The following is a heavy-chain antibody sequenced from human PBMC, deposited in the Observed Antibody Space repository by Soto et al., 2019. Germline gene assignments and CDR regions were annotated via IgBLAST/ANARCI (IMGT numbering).Heavy chain of an antibody. CDR3: ARQGEYCSGDNCFTDY. Sequence: GESITISCTVSGYLFTSSWIGWVRQLPGKGLEWMGVIYPGDSDIRYSPSFQGQVTISADKSISTAYLQWSSLKASDTAMYYCARQGEYCSGDNCFTDYWGQGTLVTVSS. J-gene: IGHJ4*02. D-gene: IGHD2-15*01. V-gene: IGHV5-51*01. CDR2: IYPGDSDI. CDR1: GYLFTSSW.